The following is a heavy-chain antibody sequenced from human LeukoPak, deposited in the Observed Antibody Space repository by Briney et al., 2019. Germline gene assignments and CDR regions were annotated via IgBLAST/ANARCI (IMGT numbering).Heavy chain of an antibody. CDR2: IYYSGTT. D-gene: IGHD1-26*01. J-gene: IGHJ6*02. Sequence: SETLSLTCTVCGGTINSYYWSRLRQPPGKGLEWIGHIYYSGTTNYNPSLKSRVTISVDTSKNQFSLKLSSVTAADTAVYYCARLGDSGSPPLCYYYYYGMDVWGQGTTVTVSS. V-gene: IGHV4-59*01. CDR3: ARLGDSGSPPLCYYYYYGMDV. CDR1: GGTINSYY.